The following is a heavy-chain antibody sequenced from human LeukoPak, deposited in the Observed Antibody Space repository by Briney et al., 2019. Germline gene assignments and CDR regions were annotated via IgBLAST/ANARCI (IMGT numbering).Heavy chain of an antibody. V-gene: IGHV1-8*02. D-gene: IGHD2-15*01. Sequence: ASVKVSCKASGGTFSSYAISWVRQAPGQGPEWMGWMNPKSGNTGYAQKFQGRVTMTRNTSISTAYMELSSLRSDDTAVYYCARDQDIVVVVAALRQREMGGFDPWGQGTLVTVSS. CDR1: GGTFSSYA. J-gene: IGHJ5*02. CDR3: ARDQDIVVVVAALRQREMGGFDP. CDR2: MNPKSGNT.